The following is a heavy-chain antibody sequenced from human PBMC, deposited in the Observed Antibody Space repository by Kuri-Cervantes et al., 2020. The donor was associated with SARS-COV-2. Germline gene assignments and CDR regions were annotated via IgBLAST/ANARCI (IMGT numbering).Heavy chain of an antibody. Sequence: ETLSLTCAASGFTVSSNYMSWVRQAPGKGLEWVSVIYSGGSTYYADSVKGRFTISRDNAKNSLYLQMNSLRAEDTAVYYCARDRPRGAYYYGSGTDDYWGQGTLVTVSS. D-gene: IGHD3-10*01. CDR3: ARDRPRGAYYYGSGTDDY. CDR1: GFTVSSNY. V-gene: IGHV3-66*01. CDR2: IYSGGST. J-gene: IGHJ4*02.